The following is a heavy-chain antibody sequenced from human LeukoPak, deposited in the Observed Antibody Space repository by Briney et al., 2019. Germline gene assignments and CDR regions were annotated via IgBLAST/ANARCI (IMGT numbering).Heavy chain of an antibody. CDR3: AKDRPPRYDLGISFDI. V-gene: IGHV3-23*01. CDR1: GFTIGGFA. J-gene: IGHJ3*02. D-gene: IGHD3-3*01. Sequence: GGSLRLSCAASGFTIGGFAMTWVRQAPGRGLEWVSSIGSDYKTHYSESVKGRFAISRDNSQSTVFLQMNSLRAEDTALYYCAKDRPPRYDLGISFDIWGHGTLVTVSS. CDR2: IGSDYKT.